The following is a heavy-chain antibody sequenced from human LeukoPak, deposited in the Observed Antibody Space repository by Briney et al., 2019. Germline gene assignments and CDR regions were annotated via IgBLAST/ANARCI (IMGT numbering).Heavy chain of an antibody. Sequence: GASVKVSCKASGYTFTGYYMHWVRQAPGQGLEWMGWINPNSGGTNYAQKFQGRVTMTRDTSISTAYMELSRLRSDDTAVYYCARDDGEYYYGSGSYGNFDYWGQGTLVTVSS. J-gene: IGHJ4*02. CDR2: INPNSGGT. CDR3: ARDDGEYYYGSGSYGNFDY. D-gene: IGHD3-10*01. CDR1: GYTFTGYY. V-gene: IGHV1-2*02.